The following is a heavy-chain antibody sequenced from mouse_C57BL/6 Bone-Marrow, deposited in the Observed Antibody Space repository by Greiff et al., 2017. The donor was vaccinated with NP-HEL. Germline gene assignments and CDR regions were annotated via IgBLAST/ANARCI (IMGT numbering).Heavy chain of an antibody. D-gene: IGHD1-1*01. CDR3: ARQNPYYYGSTYFDY. CDR1: GFTFSDYY. CDR2: ISNGGGST. J-gene: IGHJ2*01. Sequence: DVQLVESGGGLVQPGGSLKLSCAASGFTFSDYYMYWVRQTPEKRLEWVAYISNGGGSTYYPDTVKGRFTISRDNAKNTLYLQMSRLKSEDTAMYYCARQNPYYYGSTYFDYWGQGTTLTVSS. V-gene: IGHV5-12*01.